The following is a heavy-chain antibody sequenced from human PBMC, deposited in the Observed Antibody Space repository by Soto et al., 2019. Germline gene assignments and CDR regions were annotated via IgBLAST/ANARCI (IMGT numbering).Heavy chain of an antibody. V-gene: IGHV1-46*01. Sequence: ASVKVSCKASGYTFTSYSMHWVRQAPGQGLEWMGIINPSGGSTSYAQKFQGRVTMTRDTSTSTVYMELSSLRAEDTAVYYCAKGLAVAGPYYYGMDVWGQGTTVTVSS. CDR2: INPSGGST. CDR3: AKGLAVAGPYYYGMDV. J-gene: IGHJ6*02. D-gene: IGHD6-19*01. CDR1: GYTFTSYS.